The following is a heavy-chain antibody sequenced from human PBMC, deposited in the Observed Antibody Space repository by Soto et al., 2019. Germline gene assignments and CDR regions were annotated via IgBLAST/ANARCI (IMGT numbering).Heavy chain of an antibody. CDR1: GYTFTGYY. V-gene: IGHV1-2*02. J-gene: IGHJ4*02. CDR2: INPNSGDK. Sequence: ASVKVSCKTSGYTFTGYYTHWVRQTPGQGLEWMGWINPNSGDKHYAQKFQGRVTMTREMSISTAYLELSRLRSDDTAMYYCTREANYCRSTNCHIDYWGQGTLVTVST. D-gene: IGHD2-2*01. CDR3: TREANYCRSTNCHIDY.